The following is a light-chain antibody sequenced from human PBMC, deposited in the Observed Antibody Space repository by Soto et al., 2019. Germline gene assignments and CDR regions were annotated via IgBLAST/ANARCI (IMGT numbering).Light chain of an antibody. J-gene: IGKJ2*01. V-gene: IGKV1-39*01. CDR1: QSISTY. Sequence: DIQMIQSPSSLSASVGDRVTITCRASQSISTYLNWYQQKPGKAPKLLIYAASNLQSGVPSRFSGSGSGTDFTLTISSLQPEDFETYYCQQSYSTPRTFGQGTKLEIK. CDR2: AAS. CDR3: QQSYSTPRT.